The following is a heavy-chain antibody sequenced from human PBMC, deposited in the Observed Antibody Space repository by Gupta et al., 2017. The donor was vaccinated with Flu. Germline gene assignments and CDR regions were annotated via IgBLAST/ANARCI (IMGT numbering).Heavy chain of an antibody. D-gene: IGHD1-26*01. CDR1: RFSFSPYL. J-gene: IGHJ4*02. CDR3: ARAWEPRRGIDY. CDR2: ISSSSSYI. V-gene: IGHV3-21*01. Sequence: VQLVESGGGLVKPGGSLRLSCAASRFSFSPYLMHWVRQAPGKRLGWVSSISSSSSYIYYADSVKGRFTISRDNAKNSLYLQMDSLRAEDTAVYYCARAWEPRRGIDYWGQGALVTVSS.